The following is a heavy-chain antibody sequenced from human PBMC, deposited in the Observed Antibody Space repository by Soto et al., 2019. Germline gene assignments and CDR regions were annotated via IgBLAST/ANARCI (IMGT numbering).Heavy chain of an antibody. CDR2: INPNSGGT. Sequence: ASVTFSCTSSGYTFNGYYMHWGLQAPGQLLEWMGWINPNSGGTNYAQKFQGRVTMTRDTSISTAYMELSRLRSDDTAVYYCARDRRYCSGGSCPINWFDPWGQGNLVTGSS. CDR1: GYTFNGYY. V-gene: IGHV1-2*02. J-gene: IGHJ5*02. CDR3: ARDRRYCSGGSCPINWFDP. D-gene: IGHD2-15*01.